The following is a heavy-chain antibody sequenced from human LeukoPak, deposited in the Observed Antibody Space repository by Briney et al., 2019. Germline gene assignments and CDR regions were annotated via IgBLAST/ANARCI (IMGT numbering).Heavy chain of an antibody. CDR1: GFTFSSYA. J-gene: IGHJ3*02. Sequence: PGGSLRLSCAASGFTFSSYATSWVRQAPGKGLEWVSAISGSGGSTYYADSVKGRFTISRDNSKNTLYLQMNSLRAEDTAVYYCAKDLSDYGGYDAFDIWGQGTMVTVSS. CDR2: ISGSGGST. D-gene: IGHD4-17*01. V-gene: IGHV3-23*01. CDR3: AKDLSDYGGYDAFDI.